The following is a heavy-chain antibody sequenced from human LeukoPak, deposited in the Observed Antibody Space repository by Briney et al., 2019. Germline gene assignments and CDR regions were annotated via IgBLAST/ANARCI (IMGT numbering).Heavy chain of an antibody. CDR1: GDSVSTINGA. D-gene: IGHD6-19*01. Sequence: SQTLSLTCGISGDSVSTINGAWNWVRQSPSRGLEWLGRTYYRSKWYYDYAVPVQGLITINPDTSKNQFSLQLSSVTPEDTAVYYCARDEGNTGWHTFDIWGQGTLITVSS. CDR2: TYYRSKWYY. V-gene: IGHV6-1*01. CDR3: ARDEGNTGWHTFDI. J-gene: IGHJ4*02.